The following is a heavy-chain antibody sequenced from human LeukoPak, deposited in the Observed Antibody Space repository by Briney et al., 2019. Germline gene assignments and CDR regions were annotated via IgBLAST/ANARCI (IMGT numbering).Heavy chain of an antibody. J-gene: IGHJ6*03. D-gene: IGHD3-10*01. Sequence: PGGSLRLSCAASGFTFSSYWMHWVRQAPGKGLVWVSRINSDGSSTSYADSVKGRFTISRDNAKNTLYLQMNSLRAEDTAVYYCASSRVGSGSFTYYYYYYMDVWGKGTTVTISS. CDR1: GFTFSSYW. V-gene: IGHV3-74*01. CDR2: INSDGSST. CDR3: ASSRVGSGSFTYYYYYYMDV.